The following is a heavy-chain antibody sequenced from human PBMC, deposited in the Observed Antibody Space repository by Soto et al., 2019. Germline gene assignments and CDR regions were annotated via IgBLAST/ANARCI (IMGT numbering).Heavy chain of an antibody. J-gene: IGHJ5*02. D-gene: IGHD6-13*01. CDR2: INHSGST. CDR3: ARGHKTYQYSSSWYPSVGYNWFDP. Sequence: SETLSLTCAVYGGSFSGYYWSWIRQPPGKGLEWIGEINHSGSTNYNPSLKSRVTISVDTSKNQFSLKLSSVTAADTAVYYCARGHKTYQYSSSWYPSVGYNWFDPWGQGTLVTVSS. V-gene: IGHV4-34*01. CDR1: GGSFSGYY.